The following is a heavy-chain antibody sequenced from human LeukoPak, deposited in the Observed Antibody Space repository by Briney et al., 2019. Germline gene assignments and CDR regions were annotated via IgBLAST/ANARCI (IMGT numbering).Heavy chain of an antibody. CDR1: GLTFSTSW. CDR2: MNIDGTIT. Sequence: GGSLRLSCAASGLTFSTSWMHWVRQAPGKGLVWVSRMNIDGTITTYADSVKGRFAVSRDNAKNTVSLQMNSLRVEDTAVYFCVRGGFPAGGDVWGQGTLVSVSS. D-gene: IGHD6-25*01. CDR3: VRGGFPAGGDV. J-gene: IGHJ4*02. V-gene: IGHV3-74*01.